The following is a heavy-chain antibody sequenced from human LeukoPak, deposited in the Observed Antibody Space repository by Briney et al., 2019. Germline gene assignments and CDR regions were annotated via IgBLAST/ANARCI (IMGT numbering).Heavy chain of an antibody. V-gene: IGHV4-39*01. CDR2: IYYSGST. Sequence: SETLSLTCTVSGASISSNSYYWGWIRQPPGKGLEWIGSIYYSGSTYYNPSLKSRVTISVDTSKNQFSLKLSSVTAADTAVYYCVRNRYYYGSGSYGVPNWFDPRGQGTLVTVSS. J-gene: IGHJ5*02. D-gene: IGHD3-10*01. CDR3: VRNRYYYGSGSYGVPNWFDP. CDR1: GASISSNSYY.